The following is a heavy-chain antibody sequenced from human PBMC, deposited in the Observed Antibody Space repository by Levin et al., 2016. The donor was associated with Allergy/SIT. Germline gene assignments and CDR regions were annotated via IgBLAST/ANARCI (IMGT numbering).Heavy chain of an antibody. CDR1: GYSFIRYY. J-gene: IGHJ3*01. Sequence: ASVKVSCKASGYSFIRYYMHWVRQAPGQGLEWMGWINVNSGGTNYAQKFQGRVTMTRDTSISTAYMELNSLTSDDTAVYYCATARGASIAVFTNPFDFWGQGTMVAVSS. CDR3: ATARGASIAVFTNPFDF. CDR2: INVNSGGT. V-gene: IGHV1-2*02. D-gene: IGHD6-19*01.